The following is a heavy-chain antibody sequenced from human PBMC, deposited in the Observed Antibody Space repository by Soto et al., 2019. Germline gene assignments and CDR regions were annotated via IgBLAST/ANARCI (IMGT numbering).Heavy chain of an antibody. V-gene: IGHV4-61*01. Sequence: PSETLSLTCTVSGVSVSGGSYYWSWNRQSPGKGLEWVGYIYYTGSTNYNPSLKSRVTISIDTSKNQFSLRLSSVTAADTAVYYCARGDTRYGNFDYWGQGALVTVSS. J-gene: IGHJ4*02. D-gene: IGHD5-18*01. CDR3: ARGDTRYGNFDY. CDR1: GVSVSGGSYY. CDR2: IYYTGST.